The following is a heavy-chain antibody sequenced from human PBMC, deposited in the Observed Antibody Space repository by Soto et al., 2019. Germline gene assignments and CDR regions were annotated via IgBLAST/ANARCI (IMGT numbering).Heavy chain of an antibody. D-gene: IGHD6-13*01. V-gene: IGHV3-53*04. CDR3: ARVTREYRRSWYCDY. Sequence: PGGSLRLSCAASGFTVSSNYMSWVRQAPGRGLEWVSVIYSGGSTYYADSVKGRFTISRHNSKNTLYLQMNSLRAEDTAVYYCARVTREYRRSWYCDYWGQGNLVTVSS. CDR1: GFTVSSNY. J-gene: IGHJ4*02. CDR2: IYSGGST.